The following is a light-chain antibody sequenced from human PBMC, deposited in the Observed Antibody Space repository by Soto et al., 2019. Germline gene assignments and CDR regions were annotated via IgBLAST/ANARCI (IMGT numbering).Light chain of an antibody. CDR2: DAS. CDR1: QSLNTR. J-gene: IGKJ4*02. CDR3: HLYKSYST. Sequence: MTQSPATLSVSPGETATLSCSASQSLNTRLAWYQQRPGKAPKLLIYDASTLESGVPSRVGGGGSGTEFPLTIANLQPADLATYICHLYKSYSTFGVGVKV. V-gene: IGKV1-5*01.